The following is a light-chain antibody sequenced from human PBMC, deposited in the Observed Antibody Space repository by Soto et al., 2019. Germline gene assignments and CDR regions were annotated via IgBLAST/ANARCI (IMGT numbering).Light chain of an antibody. V-gene: IGLV1-51*01. Sequence: QSVLTQPPSVSAAPGQKVTISCSGSSSNIGNNYVSWYQQLPGTAPKLLIYDNNKRPPGIPDRFSGSESGTSATLGITGLQTGDEADYYCGTWDSSRSAVVFGGGTKVTVL. CDR2: DNN. CDR1: SSNIGNNY. CDR3: GTWDSSRSAVV. J-gene: IGLJ2*01.